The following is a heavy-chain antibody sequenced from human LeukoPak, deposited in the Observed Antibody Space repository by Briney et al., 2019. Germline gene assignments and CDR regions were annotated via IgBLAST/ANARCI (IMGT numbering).Heavy chain of an antibody. J-gene: IGHJ4*02. CDR2: ISAYTGNT. CDR1: GYTFTSYG. D-gene: IGHD6-19*01. CDR3: ARVAHSSGWYYFDY. V-gene: IGHV1-18*01. Sequence: ASVKVSCKASGYTFTSYGISWVRQAPGQGLEWMGWISAYTGNTNYAQKLLGRVTMTTDTSTSTAYMELRGLRSDDTAVYYCARVAHSSGWYYFDYWGQGTLVTVSS.